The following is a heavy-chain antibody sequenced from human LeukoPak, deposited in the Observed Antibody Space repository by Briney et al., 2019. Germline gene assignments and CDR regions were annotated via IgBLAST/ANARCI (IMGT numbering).Heavy chain of an antibody. CDR3: ARLSITMVRGVITPFDY. CDR2: IYTSGST. D-gene: IGHD3-10*01. CDR1: GGSISSGSYY. V-gene: IGHV4-61*02. J-gene: IGHJ4*02. Sequence: SQTLSLTCTVSGGSISSGSYYWSWIRQPAGKGLEWIGRIYTSGSTNYNPSLKSRVTISVDTSKNQFSLKLSSVTAADTAVYYCARLSITMVRGVITPFDYWGQGTLVTVSS.